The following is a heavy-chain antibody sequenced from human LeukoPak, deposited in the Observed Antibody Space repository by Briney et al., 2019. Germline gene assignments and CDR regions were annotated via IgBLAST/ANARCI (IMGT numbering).Heavy chain of an antibody. V-gene: IGHV3-53*01. CDR1: GFTVSSNY. J-gene: IGHJ1*01. CDR3: ASAREYCGSAECYEYFQH. Sequence: PGGSLRLSCAASGFTVSSNYMSWVRQAPGKGLEWVSVIYSGGSTYYADSVNGRFTISRDNSRNTLLLQMNSLRAEDTALYYCASAREYCGSAECYEYFQHWGQGTLVTASS. D-gene: IGHD2-21*01. CDR2: IYSGGST.